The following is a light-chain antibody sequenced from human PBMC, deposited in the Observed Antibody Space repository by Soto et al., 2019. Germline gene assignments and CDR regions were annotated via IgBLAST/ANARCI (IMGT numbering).Light chain of an antibody. CDR3: QQYYSYSRT. Sequence: DIQMTQSPSTLSASVGDRVTITCRASQTVSSWLAWYQQKPGKAPKLLIYDVSSLESGVPSRFSGSGSGTEFTLTISSLQPDDFATYYCQQYYSYSRTFGLGTKVDIK. CDR1: QTVSSW. V-gene: IGKV1-5*01. CDR2: DVS. J-gene: IGKJ1*01.